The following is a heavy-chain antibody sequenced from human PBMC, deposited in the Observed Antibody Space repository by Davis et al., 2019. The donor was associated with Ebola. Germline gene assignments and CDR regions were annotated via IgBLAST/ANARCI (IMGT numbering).Heavy chain of an antibody. Sequence: MPSETLSLTCTVSGGSISSYYWSWIRQPPGKGLEWIGYIYYSGSTSYNPSLNSRVTISLDTSKNQFSLKLTSVTAADTAVYYCAYRAGGGPWGQGTLVTVSS. D-gene: IGHD1-14*01. CDR1: GGSISSYY. V-gene: IGHV4-59*01. J-gene: IGHJ5*02. CDR2: IYYSGST. CDR3: AYRAGGGP.